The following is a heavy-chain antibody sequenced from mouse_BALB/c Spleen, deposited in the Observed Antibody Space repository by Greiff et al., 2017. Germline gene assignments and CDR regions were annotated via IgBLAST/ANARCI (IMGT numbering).Heavy chain of an antibody. CDR1: GFTFSSFG. CDR2: ISSGSSTI. V-gene: IGHV5-17*02. J-gene: IGHJ3*01. D-gene: IGHD2-14*01. Sequence: EVQLVESGGGLVQPGGSRKLSCAASGFTFSSFGMHWVRQAPEKGLEWVAYISSGSSTIYYADTVKGRFTISRDNPKNTLFLQMTSLRSEDTAMYYCARGYRYDEVAYWGQGTLVTVSA. CDR3: ARGYRYDEVAY.